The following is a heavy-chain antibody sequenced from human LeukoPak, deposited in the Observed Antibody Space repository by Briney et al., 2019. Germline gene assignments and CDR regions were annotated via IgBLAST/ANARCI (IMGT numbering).Heavy chain of an antibody. D-gene: IGHD1-14*01. CDR1: GDSISSGGYY. Sequence: PSETLSLTCTVSGDSISSGGYYWSWIRQHPGKGLEWIGYIYDSGTTYYNPSLKSRLTISVDTSKNQFSLKLRSLTAADTAAYYCARGGDRRGFDYWGQGTLVTVSS. CDR3: ARGGDRRGFDY. CDR2: IYDSGTT. V-gene: IGHV4-31*03. J-gene: IGHJ4*02.